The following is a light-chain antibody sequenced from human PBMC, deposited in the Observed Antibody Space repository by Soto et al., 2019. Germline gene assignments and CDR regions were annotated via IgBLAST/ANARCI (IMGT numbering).Light chain of an antibody. CDR3: QQYGSSPPYT. J-gene: IGKJ2*01. CDR2: GSS. Sequence: EVVLTQSPGTLSLSPGARATLSCRASQSVSNNYLAWYQQKPGQAPRLVIFGSSDRATGIPDRFSGSGSGTDFTLTISRLEPEDFAVYYCQQYGSSPPYTFGQGTKLEIK. CDR1: QSVSNNY. V-gene: IGKV3-20*01.